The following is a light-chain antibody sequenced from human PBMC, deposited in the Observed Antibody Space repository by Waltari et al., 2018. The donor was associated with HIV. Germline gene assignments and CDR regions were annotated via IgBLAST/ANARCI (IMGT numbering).Light chain of an antibody. Sequence: QSVLTQPPSVSGAPGQRVTISCTGSSSNIGAGYDVHWYQQLPGTAPTLLIFCTRNRRSGVPDRFSGSKSGTSASLAITGLQAEDEAEYYCQSYDSSLSGWVVFGGGTKVTVL. CDR1: SSNIGAGYD. CDR2: CTR. CDR3: QSYDSSLSGWVV. V-gene: IGLV1-40*01. J-gene: IGLJ2*01.